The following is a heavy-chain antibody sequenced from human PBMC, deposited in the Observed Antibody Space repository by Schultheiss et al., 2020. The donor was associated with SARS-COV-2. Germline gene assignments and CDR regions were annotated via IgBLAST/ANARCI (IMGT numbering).Heavy chain of an antibody. CDR1: GGSISSYY. D-gene: IGHD6-19*01. CDR2: IYYSGGT. CDR3: ARGNGWYFY. Sequence: SQTLSLTCTVSGGSISSYYWSWIRQPPGKGLEWIGYIYYSGGTNYSPSLKSRVTISVDTSKNQFSLNLSSVTAADSAVYYCARGNGWYFYWGRGALVTVSS. V-gene: IGHV4-59*01. J-gene: IGHJ4*02.